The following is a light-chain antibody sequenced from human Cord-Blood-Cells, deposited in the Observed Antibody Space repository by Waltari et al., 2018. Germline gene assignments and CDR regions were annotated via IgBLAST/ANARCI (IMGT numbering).Light chain of an antibody. V-gene: IGKV1-13*02. CDR1: QGSSSA. CDR3: QQFNSYPLT. J-gene: IGKJ4*02. CDR2: DAS. Sequence: AIQWTKSPSSLSASVGGRVTITCRASQGSSSALAWYQQQPGEAPKLLIYDASRLESGVPSRFSGSGSGTYFTLTISSLQAEDVATYYCQQFNSYPLTFGGGTKVEIK.